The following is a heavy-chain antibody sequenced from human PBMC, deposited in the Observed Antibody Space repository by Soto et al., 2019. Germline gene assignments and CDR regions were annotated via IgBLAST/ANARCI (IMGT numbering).Heavy chain of an antibody. D-gene: IGHD3-3*01. CDR3: ARGGVSTRTFDY. CDR2: IYPSDSDT. CDR1: GYNFAAYW. Sequence: PGDPVKISCKRSGYNFAAYWIAWVRKMPGKDLELIGIIYPSDSDTRYRPSFQGQVTISADKSISSAYLQWSSLGASDTAMYYCARGGVSTRTFDYWGQGTPVTVSS. J-gene: IGHJ4*02. V-gene: IGHV5-51*01.